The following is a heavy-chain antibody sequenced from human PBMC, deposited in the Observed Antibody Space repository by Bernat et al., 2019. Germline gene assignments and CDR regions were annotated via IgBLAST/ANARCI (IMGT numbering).Heavy chain of an antibody. Sequence: QVQLVESGGGVVQSGRSLRLSCAASGFTFSDYGMHWVRQAPGKGLESMAVISYDGSYKHYADSVQGRFTISRDSSKNTLFLQMNSLRAEDTAVYYCAKSRPFGYGSGWHGMDVWGLGTTVTVSS. J-gene: IGHJ6*02. D-gene: IGHD6-19*01. CDR2: ISYDGSYK. V-gene: IGHV3-30*18. CDR1: GFTFSDYG. CDR3: AKSRPFGYGSGWHGMDV.